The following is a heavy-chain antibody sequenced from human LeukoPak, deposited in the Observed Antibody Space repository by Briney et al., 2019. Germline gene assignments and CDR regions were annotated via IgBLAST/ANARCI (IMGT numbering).Heavy chain of an antibody. D-gene: IGHD6-19*01. J-gene: IGHJ4*02. CDR3: ARADPSGWYYY. CDR2: INPSGGST. Sequence: ASVKVSCKASGYTFTSYYMHWVRQAPGQGLEWMGIINPSGGSTSYAQKFQGRVTITRDTSKRTVYMEMRSLRSEDTAVYYCARADPSGWYYYWGQGTLVTVSS. V-gene: IGHV1-46*01. CDR1: GYTFTSYY.